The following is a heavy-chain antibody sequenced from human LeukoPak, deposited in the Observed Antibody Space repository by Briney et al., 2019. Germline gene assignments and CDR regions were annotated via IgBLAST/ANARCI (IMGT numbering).Heavy chain of an antibody. CDR1: SSTFSNAW. D-gene: IGHD3-10*01. V-gene: IGHV3-15*07. CDR3: TTWDYSYGWAT. CDR2: IKNKGDARTT. J-gene: IGHJ4*02. Sequence: GGSLRLSCAASSSTFSNAWMNWVRQAPGKGLEWVGRIKNKGDARTTDYAAPVKGRFTISRDDSKNTLYLQMNSLNTEDTAVYYCTTWDYSYGWATWGQGTLVTVSS.